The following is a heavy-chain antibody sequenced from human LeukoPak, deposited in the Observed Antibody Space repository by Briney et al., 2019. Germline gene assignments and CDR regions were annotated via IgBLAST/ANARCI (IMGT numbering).Heavy chain of an antibody. D-gene: IGHD1-26*01. J-gene: IGHJ5*02. CDR2: INTNTGNP. CDR1: GYTFTSYA. Sequence: ASVKVSCKASGYTFTSYAMNWVRQAPGQGLEWMGWINTNTGNPTYAQGFTGRFVFSLDTSVSTAYLQISSLKAEDTAVYYCARDRLVGATTRRDNWFDPWGQGTLVTVSS. CDR3: ARDRLVGATTRRDNWFDP. V-gene: IGHV7-4-1*02.